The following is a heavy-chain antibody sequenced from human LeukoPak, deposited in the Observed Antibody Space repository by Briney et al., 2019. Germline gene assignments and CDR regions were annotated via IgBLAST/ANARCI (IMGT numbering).Heavy chain of an antibody. V-gene: IGHV4-4*07. CDR1: GGSIHGFY. CDR3: AREVEQQLPSYWHFDL. J-gene: IGHJ2*01. Sequence: ASETLSLTCSVSGGSIHGFYWSWIRQPAGKGLQWIARMYSNGPTHYNSSLKNRVSLSVDTSKNYISLKLTSATAADSAVYYCAREVEQQLPSYWHFDLWGRGTLVTVSS. D-gene: IGHD6-13*01. CDR2: MYSNGPT.